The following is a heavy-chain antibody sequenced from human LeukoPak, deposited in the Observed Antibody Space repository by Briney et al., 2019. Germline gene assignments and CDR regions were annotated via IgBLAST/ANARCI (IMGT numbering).Heavy chain of an antibody. Sequence: ASVKVSCKASGYIFSSLGISWVRQAPGQGLEWIGWISPYNGNTVYIDKLQGRVTMTTDSSTATVYMELRSLRSDDTAVYYCARGRVFTGPTSKVDYWGQGTLVTVSS. CDR2: ISPYNGNT. CDR3: ARGRVFTGPTSKVDY. V-gene: IGHV1-18*01. D-gene: IGHD4-17*01. CDR1: GYIFSSLG. J-gene: IGHJ4*02.